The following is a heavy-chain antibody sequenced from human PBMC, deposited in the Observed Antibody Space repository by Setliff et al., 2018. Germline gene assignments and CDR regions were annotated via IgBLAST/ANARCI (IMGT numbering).Heavy chain of an antibody. D-gene: IGHD3-22*01. V-gene: IGHV4-61*09. CDR3: ARAFDSSGYYGESHTHYFDN. CDR2: ISPSGST. CDR1: GASISSGGYY. Sequence: PSETLSLTCTVSGASISSGGYYWTWIRQPAGKAPEWIGHISPSGSTTYNPSLKSRVTMSLDTSKNQFSLNLYPVTAADTAVYYCARAFDSSGYYGESHTHYFDNWGQGTLVTVSS. J-gene: IGHJ4*02.